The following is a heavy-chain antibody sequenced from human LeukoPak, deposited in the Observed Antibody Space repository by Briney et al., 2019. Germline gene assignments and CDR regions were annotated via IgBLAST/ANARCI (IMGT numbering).Heavy chain of an antibody. D-gene: IGHD5-24*01. Sequence: GASVKVSCKASGYTFTGYYMHWVRQAPGQGLEWMGWINPNSGGTNYAQKFQGRVTMTRDTSISTAYMELSRLRSDDTAVYYCARDLDRDGYNPDYWGQGTLVTVSS. CDR1: GYTFTGYY. CDR2: INPNSGGT. CDR3: ARDLDRDGYNPDY. J-gene: IGHJ4*02. V-gene: IGHV1-2*02.